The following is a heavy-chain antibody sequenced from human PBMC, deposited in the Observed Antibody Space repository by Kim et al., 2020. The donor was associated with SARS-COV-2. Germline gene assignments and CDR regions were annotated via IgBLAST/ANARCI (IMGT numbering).Heavy chain of an antibody. D-gene: IGHD6-13*01. V-gene: IGHV5-51*01. Sequence: SPSFQGKVTISADKSISTAYLQWSSLKASDTAMYYCARPMKQQMLNYFDYWGQRTLVTVSS. J-gene: IGHJ4*02. CDR3: ARPMKQQMLNYFDY.